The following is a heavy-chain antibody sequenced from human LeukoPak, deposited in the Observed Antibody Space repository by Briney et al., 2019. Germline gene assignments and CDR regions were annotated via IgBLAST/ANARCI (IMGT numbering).Heavy chain of an antibody. Sequence: ASVKVSCKASGYTXTGYYMHWVRQAPGQGLEWMGRINPNSGGTNYAQKFQGRVTMTRDTSISTAYMELSRLRSDDTAVYYCARGYSGFVERDYWGQGTLVTVSS. CDR2: INPNSGGT. CDR1: GYTXTGYY. D-gene: IGHD6-19*01. J-gene: IGHJ4*02. V-gene: IGHV1-2*02. CDR3: ARGYSGFVERDY.